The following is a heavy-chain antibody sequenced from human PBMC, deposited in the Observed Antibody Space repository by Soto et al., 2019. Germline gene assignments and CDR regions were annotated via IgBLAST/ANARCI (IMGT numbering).Heavy chain of an antibody. CDR3: ARDLWGYCGTDCYPLDV. CDR2: MYKTGST. Sequence: SEPLSLTCTVSGGSISSAYWSWIRQPPGKGLEWIGYMYKTGSTVYNPSLKSRVTISVDTSKNQFYLKVNSVTAADTAVFYCARDLWGYCGTDCYPLDVWGQGTTVTVSS. CDR1: GGSISSAY. D-gene: IGHD2-21*02. V-gene: IGHV4-59*01. J-gene: IGHJ6*02.